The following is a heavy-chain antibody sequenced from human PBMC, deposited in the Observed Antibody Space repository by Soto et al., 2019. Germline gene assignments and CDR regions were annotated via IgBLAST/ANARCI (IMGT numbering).Heavy chain of an antibody. CDR1: GGTVSSYA. V-gene: IGHV1-69*01. Sequence: QVQLVQSGAEVKKPGSSVKVSCKASGGTVSSYAISWVRQAPGQGLEWMGGIIPIFGTANYAQKFQGRVPLTADESTSTAYMELSSLGSEDTVVYYCAMVQRPAAGAYVMDVWFQGTRVTVSS. D-gene: IGHD6-13*01. CDR2: IIPIFGTA. J-gene: IGHJ6*02. CDR3: AMVQRPAAGAYVMDV.